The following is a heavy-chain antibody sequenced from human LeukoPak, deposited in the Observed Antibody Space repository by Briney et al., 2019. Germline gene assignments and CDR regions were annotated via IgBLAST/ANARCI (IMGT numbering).Heavy chain of an antibody. CDR2: ISYDGSNK. Sequence: GGSLRLSCAASGFSVSAYWMSWVRQAPGKGLEWVAVISYDGSNKYYADSVKGRFTISRDNSKNTLYLQMNSLRAEDTAVYYCAKDLDYWGQGTLVTVSS. CDR3: AKDLDY. V-gene: IGHV3-30*18. J-gene: IGHJ4*02. CDR1: GFSVSAYW.